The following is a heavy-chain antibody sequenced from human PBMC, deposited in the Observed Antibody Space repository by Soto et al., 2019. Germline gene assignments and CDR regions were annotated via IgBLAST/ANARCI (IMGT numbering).Heavy chain of an antibody. D-gene: IGHD4-17*01. CDR3: ARSQVETTVNFWSFDL. CDR1: GFTFSSYA. V-gene: IGHV3-30*04. J-gene: IGHJ2*01. Sequence: QVQLVESGGGVVQPGRSLRLSCAASGFTFSSYAMHWVRQAPGKGLEWVAVISYDGSNKYYADSVKGRFTISRDNSKNTLYLQVNSLSAEDTAVYQCARSQVETTVNFWSFDLWGRGTLVTVSS. CDR2: ISYDGSNK.